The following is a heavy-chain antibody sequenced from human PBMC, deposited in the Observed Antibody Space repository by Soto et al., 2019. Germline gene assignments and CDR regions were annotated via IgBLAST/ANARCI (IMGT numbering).Heavy chain of an antibody. CDR2: INAGNGNT. CDR1: GYTFTSYV. J-gene: IGHJ4*02. V-gene: IGHV1-3*01. CDR3: ARDQEWLASDY. D-gene: IGHD6-19*01. Sequence: DSLKISCKASGYTFTSYVMHWVRQAPGQRLEWMGWINAGNGNTKYSQKFQGRVTITRDTSASTAYMELSSLRSEDTAVYYCARDQEWLASDYWGQGTLGTVSS.